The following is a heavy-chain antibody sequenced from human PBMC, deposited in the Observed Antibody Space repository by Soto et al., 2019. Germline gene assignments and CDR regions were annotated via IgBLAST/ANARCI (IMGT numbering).Heavy chain of an antibody. J-gene: IGHJ4*02. CDR1: GGSVSSGSYY. CDR3: ARDLRELRGVYFDY. CDR2: IYYSGST. V-gene: IGHV4-61*01. D-gene: IGHD1-26*01. Sequence: PSETLSLTCTVSGGSVSSGSYYWSWIRQPPGKGLEWIGYIYYSGSTNYNPSLKSRVTISVDTSKNQFSLKLSSVTAADTAVYYCARDLRELRGVYFDYWGQGTLVTVSS.